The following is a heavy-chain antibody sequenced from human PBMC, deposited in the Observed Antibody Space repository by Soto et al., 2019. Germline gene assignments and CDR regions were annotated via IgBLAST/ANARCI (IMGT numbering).Heavy chain of an antibody. CDR1: GGSISTFY. CDR2: IHYSGSA. J-gene: IGHJ5*02. V-gene: IGHV4-59*08. Sequence: QVQLQESGPGLVNPSETLSLTCTVSGGSISTFYWSWIRQPPGKGLEWIGYIHYSGSAVYNPSLKSRLTISVDTSKNQFSLKLSSVTAADTAVYYCARYTWIDLGRWFDPWGQGTLVTVSS. D-gene: IGHD1-20*01. CDR3: ARYTWIDLGRWFDP.